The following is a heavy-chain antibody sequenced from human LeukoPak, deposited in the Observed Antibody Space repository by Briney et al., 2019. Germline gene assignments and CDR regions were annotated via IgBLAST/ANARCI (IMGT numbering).Heavy chain of an antibody. V-gene: IGHV3-23*01. CDR2: ISGSGGGT. CDR1: GFIFSSYA. D-gene: IGHD6-19*01. Sequence: GGSLRLSCAASGFIFSSYAVSGVRQAPGKGLEGVSAISGSGGGTYYADSVKGRFTISRDNSKNTLYLQMNSLSTEDTAVYYCAKTTTGYSSGRYPGWPVDYWGQGTLVTVSS. CDR3: AKTTTGYSSGRYPGWPVDY. J-gene: IGHJ4*02.